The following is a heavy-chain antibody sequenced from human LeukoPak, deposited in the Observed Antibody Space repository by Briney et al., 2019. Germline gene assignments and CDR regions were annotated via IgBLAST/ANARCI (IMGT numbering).Heavy chain of an antibody. J-gene: IGHJ6*03. CDR3: ARRGGGDPITEEDYMDV. CDR2: IYSGGNT. D-gene: IGHD1-14*01. CDR1: GFTVRNNY. V-gene: IGHV3-53*01. Sequence: PGGSLRLSCAASGFTVRNNYMRWVRQAPGKGLEWVSVIYSGGNTYYADSVKGRFIISRDNSKNTLYLQMNSLRVEDTAVYYCARRGGGDPITEEDYMDVWGKGTTVTVSS.